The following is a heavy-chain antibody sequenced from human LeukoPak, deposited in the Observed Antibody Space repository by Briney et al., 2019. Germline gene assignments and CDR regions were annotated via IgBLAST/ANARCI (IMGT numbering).Heavy chain of an antibody. CDR2: IYYGGST. CDR3: ARSDSSGYRRGSYFDY. CDR1: GGSISSGGYY. D-gene: IGHD3-22*01. V-gene: IGHV4-31*03. J-gene: IGHJ4*02. Sequence: SETLSLTCTVSGGSISSGGYYWSWIRQHPGKGLEWIGYIYYGGSTYYNPSLKSRVTISVDTSKNQFSLKLSSVTAADTAVYYCARSDSSGYRRGSYFDYWGQGTLVTVSS.